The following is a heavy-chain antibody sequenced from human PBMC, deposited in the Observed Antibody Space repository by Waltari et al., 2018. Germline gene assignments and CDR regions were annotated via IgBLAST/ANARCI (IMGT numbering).Heavy chain of an antibody. CDR1: GSSIRRGYH. V-gene: IGHV4-38-2*01. D-gene: IGHD3-3*02. CDR2: IYHSGRT. Sequence: QVQLQESGPGLVKPSETLSLTCAVSGSSIRRGYHWGWIRQPPGKGLEWIGSIYHSGRTYYNPSLKSRVTISVDTSKNQFSLKLSSVTAADTAVYYCARHFWSGSVYFDYWGQGTLVTVSS. CDR3: ARHFWSGSVYFDY. J-gene: IGHJ4*02.